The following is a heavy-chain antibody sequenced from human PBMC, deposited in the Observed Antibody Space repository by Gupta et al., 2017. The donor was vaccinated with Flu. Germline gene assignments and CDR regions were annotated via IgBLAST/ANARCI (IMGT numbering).Heavy chain of an antibody. CDR3: ARDRIVGATPGIDY. CDR1: SYA. CDR2: ISYDGSNK. J-gene: IGHJ4*02. Sequence: SYAMHWVRQAPGKGLEWVAVISYDGSNKYYADSVKGRFTISRDNSKNTLYLQMNSLRAEDTAVYYCARDRIVGATPGIDYWGQGTLVTVSS. D-gene: IGHD1-26*01. V-gene: IGHV3-30-3*01.